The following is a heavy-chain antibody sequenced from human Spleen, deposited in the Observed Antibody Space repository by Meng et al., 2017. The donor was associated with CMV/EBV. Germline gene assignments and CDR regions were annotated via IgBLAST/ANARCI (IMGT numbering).Heavy chain of an antibody. V-gene: IGHV4-4*02. CDR3: AGAPSVYCGGDCSSGVDV. Sequence: SISSYKRWSWVRQPPEKGLEWIGEIYHSGSTNYNPSLKGRVTISLDKSKNQFSLRVSSVTTADTAVYYCAGAPSVYCGGDCSSGVDVWGQGTMVTVSS. CDR1: SISSYKR. CDR2: IYHSGST. D-gene: IGHD2-21*01. J-gene: IGHJ6*02.